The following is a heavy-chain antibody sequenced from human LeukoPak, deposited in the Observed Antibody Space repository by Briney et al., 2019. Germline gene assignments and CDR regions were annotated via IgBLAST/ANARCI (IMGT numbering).Heavy chain of an antibody. V-gene: IGHV1-24*01. D-gene: IGHD4-17*01. CDR3: ATRHPHYGDYVEDY. CDR2: FDPEDGET. Sequence: GASVKVSXKVSGYTLRELSMQWVRQAPGKGLEWMGGFDPEDGETIYAQKFQDRVTMTEDTSTDTAYMELSSLRSEDTAVYYCATRHPHYGDYVEDYWGQGTVVTVSS. J-gene: IGHJ4*02. CDR1: GYTLRELS.